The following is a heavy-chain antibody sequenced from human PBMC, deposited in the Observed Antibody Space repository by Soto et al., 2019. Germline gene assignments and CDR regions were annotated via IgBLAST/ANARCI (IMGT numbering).Heavy chain of an antibody. V-gene: IGHV3-30-3*01. CDR2: ISFDGANE. CDR1: EFTFSSYA. D-gene: IGHD2-15*01. Sequence: QLVESGGRGVQPGRSLRLSCEASEFTFSSYAMHWVRQAPGRGLEWVALISFDGANEHYADSVKGRFIISRDNSKSMVYLQMNSLRPDDTAIYYCARPIPRWSYHYGMDVWGQGTTVTVSS. J-gene: IGHJ6*02. CDR3: ARPIPRWSYHYGMDV.